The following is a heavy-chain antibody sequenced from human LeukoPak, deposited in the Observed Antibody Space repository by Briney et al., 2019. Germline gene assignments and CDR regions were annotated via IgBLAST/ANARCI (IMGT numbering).Heavy chain of an antibody. CDR1: GFTFSSYA. D-gene: IGHD4-17*01. J-gene: IGHJ4*02. V-gene: IGHV3-23*01. Sequence: GGSLRLSCAASGFTFSSYAMSWVRQAPGKGLEWVSAISGSGGSTYYADSVKGRFTISRDNSKNTLYLQLNSLRAEDTAVYYCAKDDYGDYEVSDYWGQGTLVTVSS. CDR2: ISGSGGST. CDR3: AKDDYGDYEVSDY.